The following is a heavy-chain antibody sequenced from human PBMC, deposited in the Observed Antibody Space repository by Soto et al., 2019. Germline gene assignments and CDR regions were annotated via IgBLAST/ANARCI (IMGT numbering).Heavy chain of an antibody. V-gene: IGHV3-21*01. J-gene: IGHJ6*02. CDR1: GFTFSSYS. Sequence: GGSLRLSCAASGFTFSSYSMNWVRQAPGKGLEWASSISSSSSYIYYADSVKGRFTISRDNAKNSLYLQMNSLRAEDTAVYYCARELYYYGSGSYWPRYYYYYGMDVWGQGTTVTVS. CDR2: ISSSSSYI. CDR3: ARELYYYGSGSYWPRYYYYYGMDV. D-gene: IGHD3-10*01.